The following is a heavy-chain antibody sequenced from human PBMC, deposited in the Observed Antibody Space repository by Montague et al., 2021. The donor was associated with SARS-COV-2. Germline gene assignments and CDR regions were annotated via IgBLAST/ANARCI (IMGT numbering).Heavy chain of an antibody. CDR2: IYKDGRT. V-gene: IGHV3-53*01. CDR3: AREKDTSGYILRY. Sequence: SLRLSCAASGFTVSSNYMTWVRQAPGKGLEWVSVIYKDGRTYYADSVKGRFTVSRDNSKNTLYLQMHSLRAEDTAVYYCAREKDTSGYILRYWGQGTLVTGSS. D-gene: IGHD3-9*01. CDR1: GFTVSSNY. J-gene: IGHJ4*02.